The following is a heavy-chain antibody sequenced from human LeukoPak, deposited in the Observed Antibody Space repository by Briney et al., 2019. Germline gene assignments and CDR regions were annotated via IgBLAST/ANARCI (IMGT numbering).Heavy chain of an antibody. Sequence: ASVKVSCKASGYTFTNYGISWVRQAPGQGLEWMGWISGYNGDTNYAQKLQGRVTMTTDTSTSTAYMELRSLRSDDTAVYYCARDWNYCGNFDVFDIWGQGTMVTVSS. D-gene: IGHD4-23*01. V-gene: IGHV1-18*01. CDR3: ARDWNYCGNFDVFDI. J-gene: IGHJ3*02. CDR1: GYTFTNYG. CDR2: ISGYNGDT.